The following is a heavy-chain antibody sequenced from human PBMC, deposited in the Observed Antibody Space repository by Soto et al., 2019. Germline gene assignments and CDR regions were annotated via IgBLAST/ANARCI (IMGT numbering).Heavy chain of an antibody. CDR3: AKDRGNGDTPNIYSYYGIEV. Sequence: WGSLRLSCAVSGFSFSAYGMSWVRQAPGKGLEWISFISGGGGTIYYADSVKGRFISSRDNSKSTLYLQMTSLSVDDTAVYYCAKDRGNGDTPNIYSYYGIEVWGQGTTVTVSS. CDR2: ISGGGGTI. CDR1: GFSFSAYG. V-gene: IGHV3-23*01. J-gene: IGHJ6*02. D-gene: IGHD2-21*02.